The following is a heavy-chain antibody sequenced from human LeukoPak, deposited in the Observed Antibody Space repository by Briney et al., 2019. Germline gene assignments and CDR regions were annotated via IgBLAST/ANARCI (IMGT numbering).Heavy chain of an antibody. CDR2: IRYDGSNK. CDR1: GFTFSSYG. D-gene: IGHD3-10*01. J-gene: IGHJ4*02. CDR3: AKDHWFGEGYYFDY. Sequence: GGSLRLSCAASGFTFSSYGMHWVRQAPGKGLEWVAFIRYDGSNKYYADSVKGRFTISRDNSKNTLYLQMNSLRAEDTAVYYCAKDHWFGEGYYFDYWGQGTLVNVSS. V-gene: IGHV3-30*02.